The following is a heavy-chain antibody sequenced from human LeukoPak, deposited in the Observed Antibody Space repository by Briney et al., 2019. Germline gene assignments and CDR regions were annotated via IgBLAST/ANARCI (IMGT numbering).Heavy chain of an antibody. CDR1: GYTLTELS. J-gene: IGHJ4*02. CDR2: FDPEDGET. D-gene: IGHD6-6*01. Sequence: ASVKVSCKVSGYTLTELSMHWVRQAPGKGLEWMGGFDPEDGETIYAQKFQGRVTMTEDTSTDTAHMELSSLRSEDTAVYYCATSPLAWYPQLEVDYWGQGTLVTVSS. V-gene: IGHV1-24*01. CDR3: ATSPLAWYPQLEVDY.